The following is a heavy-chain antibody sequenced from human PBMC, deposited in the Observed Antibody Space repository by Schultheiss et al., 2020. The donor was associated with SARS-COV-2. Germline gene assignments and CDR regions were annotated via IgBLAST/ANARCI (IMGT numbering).Heavy chain of an antibody. J-gene: IGHJ4*03. CDR1: GFTFSSYE. D-gene: IGHD5-24*01. Sequence: GGSLRLSCAASGFTFSSYEMNWVRQAPGKGLEWVSYISSSGSTIYYADSVKGRFTISRDNAKNSLYLQMNSLRAEDTALYYCAKGWEHGRWLQQFDYWGQGTTVTVS. V-gene: IGHV3-48*03. CDR3: AKGWEHGRWLQQFDY. CDR2: ISSSGSTI.